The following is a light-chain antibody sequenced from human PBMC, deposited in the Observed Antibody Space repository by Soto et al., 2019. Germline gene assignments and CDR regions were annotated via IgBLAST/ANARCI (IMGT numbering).Light chain of an antibody. Sequence: SYELTQPPSVSVAPGQTARISCGGYDLGSKSVHWYQQRPGQAPVLVVCDDKDRPSGIPERFSGSNSGNPATLTISRVEAGDEADYYCQVWDTSDHYVFGPGTKVTVL. CDR2: DDK. CDR1: DLGSKS. CDR3: QVWDTSDHYV. V-gene: IGLV3-21*02. J-gene: IGLJ1*01.